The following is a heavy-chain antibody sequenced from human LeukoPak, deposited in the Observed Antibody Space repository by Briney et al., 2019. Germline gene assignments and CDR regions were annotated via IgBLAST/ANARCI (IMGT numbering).Heavy chain of an antibody. CDR3: AKGGKWDVTPFDY. CDR1: RFTFSNYA. D-gene: IGHD1-26*01. J-gene: IGHJ4*02. CDR2: ISGGGGST. V-gene: IGHV3-23*01. Sequence: GGSLRLSCAASRFTFSNYAMSWVRQAPGKGLEWVSTISGGGGSTYYADSVKGRFTISRDNSKNTLYLQVNSLRAEDTAVYYCAKGGKWDVTPFDYWGQGTLVTVSS.